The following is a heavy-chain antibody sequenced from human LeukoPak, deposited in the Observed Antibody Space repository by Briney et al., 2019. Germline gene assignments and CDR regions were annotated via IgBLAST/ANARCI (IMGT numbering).Heavy chain of an antibody. Sequence: GGSLRLSCAASGFTFSTYAMSWVRQAPGKGLEWVSLIGGSDGRTRYADSVKGRFTISRDNSKNTLYLEMNSLRAEDTAVYYCARDSSSYDWGYMDIWGKGTTVTISS. D-gene: IGHD3-22*01. J-gene: IGHJ6*03. CDR1: GFTFSTYA. CDR2: IGGSDGRT. V-gene: IGHV3-23*01. CDR3: ARDSSSYDWGYMDI.